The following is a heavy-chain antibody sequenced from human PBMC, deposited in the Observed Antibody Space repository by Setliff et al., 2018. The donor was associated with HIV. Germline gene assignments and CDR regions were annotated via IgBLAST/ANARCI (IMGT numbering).Heavy chain of an antibody. D-gene: IGHD4-17*01. CDR2: FNHSGIT. CDR3: AREPNWGTVATYAYLCSVDV. CDR1: GGSFSVSY. V-gene: IGHV4-34*01. J-gene: IGHJ6*04. Sequence: SETMSLTCNVSGGSFSVSYRSWIRQLHGKVLEWIGEFNHSGITSYNTSLKSRVLVSVDMSKIQFSLRLTSVSAAYTAVYYCAREPNWGTVATYAYLCSVDVWGKGTTVTVSS.